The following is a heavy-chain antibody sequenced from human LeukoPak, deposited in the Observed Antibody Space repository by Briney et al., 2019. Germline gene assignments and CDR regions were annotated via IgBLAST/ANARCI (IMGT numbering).Heavy chain of an antibody. CDR1: GGSFSGYY. Sequence: SETLFLTCAVYGGSFSGYYWSWIRQPPGKGLEWIGEINHSGSTHYNPSLKSRVTISVDTSKNQFSLKLSSVTAADTAVYYCARGGKGRNDYRNYIVSTIPDYWRQGTLVTVPS. D-gene: IGHD4-4*01. CDR2: INHSGST. J-gene: IGHJ4*02. CDR3: ARGGKGRNDYRNYIVSTIPDY. V-gene: IGHV4-34*01.